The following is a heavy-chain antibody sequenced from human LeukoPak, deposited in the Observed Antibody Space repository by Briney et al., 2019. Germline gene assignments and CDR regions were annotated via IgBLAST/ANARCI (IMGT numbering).Heavy chain of an antibody. V-gene: IGHV4-59*01. J-gene: IGHJ5*02. CDR3: ARGGAPRNWFDP. CDR2: IYYSGST. Sequence: SETLSLTCTVSGGSISSYYWSWIRQPPGKGLEWIGYIYYSGSTNYNPSLKSRVTISVDTSKNQFSLKLSSATAADTAVYYCARGGAPRNWFDPWGQGTLVTVSS. CDR1: GGSISSYY. D-gene: IGHD3-16*01.